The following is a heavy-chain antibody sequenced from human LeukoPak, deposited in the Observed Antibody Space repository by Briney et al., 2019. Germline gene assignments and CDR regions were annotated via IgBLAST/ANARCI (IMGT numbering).Heavy chain of an antibody. Sequence: PGGSLRLSCAASVCTFSSYAMSGGRQAPGKGGWWVSSISRTGGNTFYAASVKGRLTISRENPKNTLNLKMKSLRAEATAAYTCAKGRNEDGDAALNYWGQGTLVTVSS. V-gene: IGHV3-23*01. CDR2: ISRTGGNT. CDR3: AKGRNEDGDAALNY. J-gene: IGHJ4*02. D-gene: IGHD4-17*01. CDR1: VCTFSSYA.